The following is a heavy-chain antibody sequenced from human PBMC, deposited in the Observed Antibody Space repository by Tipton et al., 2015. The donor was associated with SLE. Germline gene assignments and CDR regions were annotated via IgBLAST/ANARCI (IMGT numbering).Heavy chain of an antibody. CDR1: GGSISSGGYY. V-gene: IGHV4-31*03. CDR3: ARDRVVGAIGWFDP. Sequence: TLSLTCTVSGGSISSGGYYWSWIRQHPGKGLEWIGYIYYSGSTYYNPSLKSRVTISVDTSKNQFPLKLSSVTAADTAVYYCARDRVVGAIGWFDPWGQGTLVTVSS. CDR2: IYYSGST. D-gene: IGHD1-26*01. J-gene: IGHJ5*02.